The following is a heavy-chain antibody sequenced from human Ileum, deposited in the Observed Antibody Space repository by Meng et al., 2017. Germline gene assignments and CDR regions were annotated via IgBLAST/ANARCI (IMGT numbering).Heavy chain of an antibody. CDR1: GGSFSAHY. V-gene: IGHV4-34*01. CDR2: FDYTGVT. Sequence: SDTLSLTFTVHGGSFSAHYWIWIRQAPGRGLEWIGDFDYTGVTNYKPSVKSRLSISLDTSKKQFSLSLSSVTAADTAIYYCARRRGYYTSGDSEWGQGTLVTVSS. D-gene: IGHD3-10*01. J-gene: IGHJ4*02. CDR3: ARRRGYYTSGDSE.